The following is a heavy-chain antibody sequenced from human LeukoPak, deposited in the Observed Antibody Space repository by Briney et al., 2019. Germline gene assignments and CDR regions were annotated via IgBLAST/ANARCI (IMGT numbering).Heavy chain of an antibody. J-gene: IGHJ4*02. CDR3: ARVKKAYYYDSSGYFGY. CDR2: INHSGGT. CDR1: GGSFSGYY. D-gene: IGHD3-22*01. V-gene: IGHV4-34*01. Sequence: SETLSLTCAVYGGSFSGYYWSWIRQPPGKGLEWIGEINHSGGTNYNPSLKSRVTISVDTSKNQFSLKLSSVTAADTAVYYCARVKKAYYYDSSGYFGYWGQGTLVTVSS.